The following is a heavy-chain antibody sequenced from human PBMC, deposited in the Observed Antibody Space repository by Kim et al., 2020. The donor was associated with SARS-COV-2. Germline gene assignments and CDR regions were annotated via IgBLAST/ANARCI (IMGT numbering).Heavy chain of an antibody. CDR3: ARRGSSDAFDI. D-gene: IGHD1-26*01. Sequence: TNYSPSFQGHVTISADKSISTAYLQWSSLKASDTAMYYCARRGSSDAFDIWGQGTMVTVSS. V-gene: IGHV5-10-1*01. J-gene: IGHJ3*02. CDR2: T.